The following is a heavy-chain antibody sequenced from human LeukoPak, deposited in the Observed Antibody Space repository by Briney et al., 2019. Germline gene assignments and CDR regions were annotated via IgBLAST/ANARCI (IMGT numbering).Heavy chain of an antibody. CDR2: ISTSSSYI. V-gene: IGHV3-21*01. CDR1: GFTFSSYS. CDR3: ARAAAMITFGGVIVIPEPFDY. Sequence: GGSLRLSCAASGFTFSSYSMNWVRQAPGKGLEWVSSISTSSSYIYYADSVNGRCTISRDNAKNSLYLQMNSLRAEDTAVYYCARAAAMITFGGVIVIPEPFDYWGQGTLVTVSS. J-gene: IGHJ4*02. D-gene: IGHD3-16*02.